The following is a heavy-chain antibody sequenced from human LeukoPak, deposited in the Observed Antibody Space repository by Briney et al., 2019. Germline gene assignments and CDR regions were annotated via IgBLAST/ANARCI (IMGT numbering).Heavy chain of an antibody. Sequence: SETLSLTCSVSGVSISRSSYYWGWIRQPPGKGLEWIGSVYYSGSTYYNPSLKSRVTISVDTSKNQFSLKLSSVTAADTAVYYCARGVMYYYDSSGYCFDFWGQGILVTVSS. V-gene: IGHV4-39*07. CDR2: VYYSGST. J-gene: IGHJ4*02. D-gene: IGHD3-22*01. CDR1: GVSISRSSYY. CDR3: ARGVMYYYDSSGYCFDF.